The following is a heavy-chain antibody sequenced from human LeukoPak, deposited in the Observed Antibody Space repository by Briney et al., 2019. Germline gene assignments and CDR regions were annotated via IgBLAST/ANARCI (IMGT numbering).Heavy chain of an antibody. Sequence: PSQTLSLTCTVSGGSTSSGDYYWGWIRQPPGKGLEWIGYIYYSGSTYYNPSLKSRVTISVDTSKNQFSLKLSSVTAADTAVYYCARDRGSRAFDPWGQGTLVTVSS. CDR1: GGSTSSGDYY. D-gene: IGHD6-13*01. CDR2: IYYSGST. J-gene: IGHJ5*02. V-gene: IGHV4-30-4*01. CDR3: ARDRGSRAFDP.